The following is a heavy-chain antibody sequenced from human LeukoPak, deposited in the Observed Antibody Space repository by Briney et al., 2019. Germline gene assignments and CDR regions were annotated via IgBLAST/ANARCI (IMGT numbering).Heavy chain of an antibody. CDR3: AMTTVTTGLG. CDR2: ISTSSGSI. D-gene: IGHD4-17*01. V-gene: IGHV3-21*01. Sequence: GGSLRLSCAASGFTFSTYSMNWVRQAPGKGLAWVSSISTSSGSIYYADSVKGRFTISRDNAKNSLYLQMNSLRAEDTAVYYCAMTTVTTGLGWGQGTLVTVSS. CDR1: GFTFSTYS. J-gene: IGHJ4*02.